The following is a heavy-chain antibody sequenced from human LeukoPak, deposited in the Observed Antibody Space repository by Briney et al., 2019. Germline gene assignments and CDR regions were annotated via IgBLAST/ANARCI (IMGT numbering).Heavy chain of an antibody. V-gene: IGHV3-15*01. CDR2: IKSKTDGGTT. D-gene: IGHD6-13*01. CDR3: TTMPGGSSWYVFRDY. J-gene: IGHJ4*02. Sequence: GGSLRLSCAASGFIFSNAWMSWVRQAPGKGLEWVGRIKSKTDGGTTDYAAPVKGRFTISRDDSKNTLYLQMTSLKTEDAAVYYCTTMPGGSSWYVFRDYWGQGTLVTVSS. CDR1: GFIFSNAW.